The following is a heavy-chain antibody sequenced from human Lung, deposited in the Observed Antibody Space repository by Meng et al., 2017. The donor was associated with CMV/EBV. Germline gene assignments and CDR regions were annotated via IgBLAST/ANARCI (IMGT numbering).Heavy chain of an antibody. D-gene: IGHD3-10*01. Sequence: SLKISCAASGFTFDDHAMHWVRQAPGKGLEWVSGISWNSGTIDYADSVKGRFTISRDNAKTSLYLEMNSLRAEDMAFYYCAKGSYSLAGSYFDYWGQGMXVTVSS. J-gene: IGHJ4*02. V-gene: IGHV3-9*03. CDR2: ISWNSGTI. CDR3: AKGSYSLAGSYFDY. CDR1: GFTFDDHA.